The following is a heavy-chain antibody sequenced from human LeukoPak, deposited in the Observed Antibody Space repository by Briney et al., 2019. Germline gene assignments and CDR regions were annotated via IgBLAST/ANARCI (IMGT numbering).Heavy chain of an antibody. CDR1: GLTFSTSG. Sequence: PGGSPRLSCTASGLTFSTSGFNWVRQAPGKGLEWVASIGPTGSDRYHADSIKGRFTISRDNANNFLYLQMNSLRAEDTAVYYCATETNGRHYDYWGQGTLLTVSS. J-gene: IGHJ4*02. V-gene: IGHV3-21*06. D-gene: IGHD1-14*01. CDR3: ATETNGRHYDY. CDR2: IGPTGSDR.